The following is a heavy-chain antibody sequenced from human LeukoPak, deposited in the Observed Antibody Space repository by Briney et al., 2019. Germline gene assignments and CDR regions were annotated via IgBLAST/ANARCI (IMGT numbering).Heavy chain of an antibody. CDR1: GGSFSGYY. J-gene: IGHJ6*02. D-gene: IGHD2-21*02. CDR2: INHSGST. CDR3: ARGNGGGYSYYFYGMDV. V-gene: IGHV4-34*01. Sequence: SETLSLTCAVYGGSFSGYYWNWIRQPPGKGLESVGEINHSGSTNYNPSLKSRITISVDTSRNQFSLKLTSVTAADTAVYYCARGNGGGYSYYFYGMDVWGQGTTVSVSS.